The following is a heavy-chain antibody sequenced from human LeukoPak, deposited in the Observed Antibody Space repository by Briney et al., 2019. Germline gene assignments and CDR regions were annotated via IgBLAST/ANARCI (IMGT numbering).Heavy chain of an antibody. Sequence: SETLSLTCTVSGGSISSGSYYWSWIRQPAGKGLEWIGRIYTSGSTNYNPSLKSRVTISVDTSKNQFSLKLSSVTAADTAVYSCARDVKYYDILTGYYTEYYFDYWGQGTLVTVSS. J-gene: IGHJ4*02. CDR1: GGSISSGSYY. CDR3: ARDVKYYDILTGYYTEYYFDY. CDR2: IYTSGST. D-gene: IGHD3-9*01. V-gene: IGHV4-61*02.